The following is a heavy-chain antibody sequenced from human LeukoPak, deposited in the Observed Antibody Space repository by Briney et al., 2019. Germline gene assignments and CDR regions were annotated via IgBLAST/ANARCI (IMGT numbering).Heavy chain of an antibody. J-gene: IGHJ4*02. Sequence: GESLKISCKSSGYNFATYWIAWVRQMPGRGLEWMGIIYPADSDTRYSPSFQGQVTISADKSINTAYLQWSSLKASDTAMYYCARHAGAYTSDWYEDYWGQGTLVTVSS. V-gene: IGHV5-51*01. D-gene: IGHD6-19*01. CDR2: IYPADSDT. CDR3: ARHAGAYTSDWYEDY. CDR1: GYNFATYW.